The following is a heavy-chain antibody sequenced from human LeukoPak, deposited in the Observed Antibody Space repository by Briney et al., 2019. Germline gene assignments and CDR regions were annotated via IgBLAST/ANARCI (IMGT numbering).Heavy chain of an antibody. CDR2: INHSGST. J-gene: IGHJ4*02. Sequence: PSETLSLTCAVYGGSFSGYYWSWIRQPPGKGLEWIGEINHSGSTNYNPSLKSRVTISVDTSKNQFSLKLSSVTAADMAVYYCARGRTVTTYFDYWGQGTLVTVSS. V-gene: IGHV4-34*01. CDR3: ARGRTVTTYFDY. CDR1: GGSFSGYY. D-gene: IGHD4-17*01.